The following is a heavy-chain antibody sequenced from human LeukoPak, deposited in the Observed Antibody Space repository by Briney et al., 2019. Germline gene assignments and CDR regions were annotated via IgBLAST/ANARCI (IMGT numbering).Heavy chain of an antibody. CDR2: ISTCNGNT. CDR3: ARDLRYSGGWSASGMDV. CDR1: GYTFTSHG. J-gene: IGHJ6*03. V-gene: IGHV1-18*01. D-gene: IGHD6-19*01. Sequence: ASVKVSCKASGYTFTSHGISWVRQAPGQGLECMGWISTCNGNTNYAQKLQGRVSMTTDTSTSTAYMDLRSLRSDDTAVYYCARDLRYSGGWSASGMDVWGKGTTVTISS.